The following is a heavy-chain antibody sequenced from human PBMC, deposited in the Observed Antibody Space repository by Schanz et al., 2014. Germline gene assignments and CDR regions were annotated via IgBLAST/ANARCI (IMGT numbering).Heavy chain of an antibody. CDR2: ISGSGGTT. CDR3: AKDRSWDYDSSGYFDY. Sequence: EVQLLESGGGLVQPGGSLRLSCAASGFTFSSYAMSWVRQAPGKGLEWVSAISGSGGTTYYADSVKGRFTISRDNSKNTLYLQMNSLRAEDTAVYYCAKDRSWDYDSSGYFDYWGQGTLVTVSP. CDR1: GFTFSSYA. J-gene: IGHJ4*02. V-gene: IGHV3-23*01. D-gene: IGHD3-22*01.